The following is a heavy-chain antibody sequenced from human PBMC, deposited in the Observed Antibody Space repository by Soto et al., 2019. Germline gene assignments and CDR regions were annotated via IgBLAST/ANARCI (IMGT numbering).Heavy chain of an antibody. Sequence: GASVKVSCKASGGTFSSYAISWVRQAPGQGLEWMGGIIPIFGTANYAQKFQGRVTITADESTSTAYMELSSLRSEDTAVYYCARVTGYSGSYYYYYYGMDVWGQGTTVTV. CDR3: ARVTGYSGSYYYYYYGMDV. CDR1: GGTFSSYA. D-gene: IGHD1-26*01. CDR2: IIPIFGTA. J-gene: IGHJ6*02. V-gene: IGHV1-69*13.